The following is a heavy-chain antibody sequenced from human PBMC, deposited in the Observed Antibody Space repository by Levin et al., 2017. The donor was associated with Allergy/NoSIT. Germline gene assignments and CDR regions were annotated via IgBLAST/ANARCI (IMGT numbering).Heavy chain of an antibody. CDR3: ARRGTYYLDF. J-gene: IGHJ4*02. V-gene: IGHV4-31*03. CDR2: IHSSGTP. Sequence: SQTLSLTCSVSGASINVFSYFWSWIRQQPGKGPEWIGYIHSSGTPYFNPSVKSRVAMSIDTSKNQFSLEMRSLTAADTAMYYCARRGTYYLDFWGRGILVTVSS. CDR1: GASINVFSYF. D-gene: IGHD1-26*01.